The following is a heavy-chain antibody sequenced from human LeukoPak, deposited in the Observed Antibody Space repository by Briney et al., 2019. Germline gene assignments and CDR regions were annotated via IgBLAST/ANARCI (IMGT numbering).Heavy chain of an antibody. CDR2: INHSGST. J-gene: IGHJ4*02. Sequence: SETLSLTCAVYGGSFSGYYWSWIRQPPGKGLEWIGEINHSGSTNYNPSLKSRVTISVDTSKNQFFLKLSSVTAADTAVYYCARALWAGVEHYFDYWGQGTLVTVSS. D-gene: IGHD3-16*01. V-gene: IGHV4-34*01. CDR1: GGSFSGYY. CDR3: ARALWAGVEHYFDY.